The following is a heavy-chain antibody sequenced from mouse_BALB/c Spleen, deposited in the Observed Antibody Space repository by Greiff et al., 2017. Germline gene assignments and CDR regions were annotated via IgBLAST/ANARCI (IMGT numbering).Heavy chain of an antibody. CDR1: GFTFTDYY. D-gene: IGHD1-1*01. CDR3: ARGDYYGSSYRWYFDV. Sequence: EVQVVESGGGLVQPGGSLRLSCATSGFTFTDYYMSWVRQPPGKALEWLGFIRNKANGYTTEYSASVKGRFTISRDNSQSILYLQMNTLRAEDSATYYCARGDYYGSSYRWYFDVWGAGTTVTVSS. V-gene: IGHV7-3*02. CDR2: IRNKANGYTT. J-gene: IGHJ1*01.